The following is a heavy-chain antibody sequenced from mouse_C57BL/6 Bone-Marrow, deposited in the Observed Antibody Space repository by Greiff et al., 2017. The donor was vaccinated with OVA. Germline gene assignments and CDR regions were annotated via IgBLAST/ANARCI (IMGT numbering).Heavy chain of an antibody. D-gene: IGHD1-1*01. V-gene: IGHV1-55*01. CDR1: GYTFTSYW. Sequence: QVQLQQPGAELVKPGASVKMSCKASGYTFTSYWITWVKQRPGQGLEWIGDIYPGSGSTNYNEKFKSKATLTVDTSSSTAYMQLSSLTSEDSAVYYCARRYYGSSDWYFDVWGRGTTVTVSS. J-gene: IGHJ1*03. CDR3: ARRYYGSSDWYFDV. CDR2: IYPGSGST.